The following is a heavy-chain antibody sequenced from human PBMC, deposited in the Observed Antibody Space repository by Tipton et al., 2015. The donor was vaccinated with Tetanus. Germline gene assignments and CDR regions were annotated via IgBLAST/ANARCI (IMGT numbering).Heavy chain of an antibody. CDR1: GGSISSYY. J-gene: IGHJ4*02. D-gene: IGHD1-26*01. V-gene: IGHV4-59*01. CDR3: ASSDGGSSSGYFDY. CDR2: IYYSGST. Sequence: LRLSCTVSGGSISSYYWSWIRQPPGKGLEWIGYIYYSGSTNYNPSLKSRVTISVDTSKNQFSLKLSSVSAADTAVYYCASSDGGSSSGYFDYWGQGTLVTVSS.